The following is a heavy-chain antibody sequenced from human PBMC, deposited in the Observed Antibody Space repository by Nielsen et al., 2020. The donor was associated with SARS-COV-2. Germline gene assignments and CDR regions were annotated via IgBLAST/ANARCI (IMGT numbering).Heavy chain of an antibody. CDR3: ARAIYYYDSSGHFDY. CDR2: IYHSGST. V-gene: IGHV4-34*01. D-gene: IGHD3-22*01. CDR1: GGSFSGYY. Sequence: SETLSLTCAVYGGSFSGYYRSWVRQPPGKGLEWIGEIYHSGSTNYNPSLKSRVTISVDKSKNQFSLKLSSVTAADTAVYYCARAIYYYDSSGHFDYWGQGTLVTVSS. J-gene: IGHJ4*02.